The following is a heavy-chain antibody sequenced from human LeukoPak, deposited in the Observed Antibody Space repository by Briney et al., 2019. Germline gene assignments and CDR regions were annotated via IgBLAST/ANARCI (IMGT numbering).Heavy chain of an antibody. Sequence: GGSLRLSCAASGFTFSSYWMHWVRQAPGKGLEWVSVIYKDGRTFYADSVKGRFTISRDNSKNTLYLQMNSLRAEDTAVYYCAKSLTYYHENSDSIWGQGTLVTVSS. V-gene: IGHV3-53*01. J-gene: IGHJ4*02. CDR3: AKSLTYYHENSDSI. D-gene: IGHD3-22*01. CDR2: IYKDGRT. CDR1: GFTFSSYW.